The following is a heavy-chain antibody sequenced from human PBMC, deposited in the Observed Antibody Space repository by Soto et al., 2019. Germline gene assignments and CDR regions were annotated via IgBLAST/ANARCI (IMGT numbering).Heavy chain of an antibody. V-gene: IGHV3-30-3*01. CDR1: GFTFSSYA. D-gene: IGHD6-19*01. CDR3: ARVAGFDY. Sequence: QVQLVESGGGVVQPGRSLRLSCAASGFTFSSYAMHWVRQAPGKGLEWVAVISYDGSNKYYADSVKGRFTISRDNSKNTLYLQMNSLRAEDTAVSYCARVAGFDYWGQGTLVTVSS. J-gene: IGHJ4*02. CDR2: ISYDGSNK.